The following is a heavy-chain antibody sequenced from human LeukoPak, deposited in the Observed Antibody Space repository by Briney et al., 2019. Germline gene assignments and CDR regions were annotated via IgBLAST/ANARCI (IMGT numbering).Heavy chain of an antibody. J-gene: IGHJ4*02. CDR3: ARVLVDTAMGSFDY. CDR2: IFYNEST. V-gene: IGHV4-39*07. D-gene: IGHD5-18*01. Sequence: SETLSLTCTVSGGSITTTSYYWGWIRQPPGKGLEWIGNIFYNESTYYNPSLKSRVTISVDTSKNQFSLKLSSVTAADTAVYYCARVLVDTAMGSFDYWGQGTLVTVSS. CDR1: GGSITTTSYY.